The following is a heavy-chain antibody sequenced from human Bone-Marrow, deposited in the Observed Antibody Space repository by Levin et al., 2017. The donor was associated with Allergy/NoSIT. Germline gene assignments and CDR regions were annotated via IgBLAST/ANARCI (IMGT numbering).Heavy chain of an antibody. J-gene: IGHJ1*01. CDR3: AKLGIEVDSSH. CDR2: INDLGIT. D-gene: IGHD3-22*01. Sequence: PSETLSLTCAVYGASLSDYSWNWIRQSPGEGLEWIGEINDLGITNYNPSLKSRVTILIDPSKKQFSLKVTSVTAADTARYYCAKLGIEVDSSHWGRGTLVTVSS. V-gene: IGHV4-34*01. CDR1: GASLSDYS.